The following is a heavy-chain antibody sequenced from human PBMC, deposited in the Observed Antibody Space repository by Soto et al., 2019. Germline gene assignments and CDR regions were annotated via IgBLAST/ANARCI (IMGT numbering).Heavy chain of an antibody. V-gene: IGHV3-23*01. Sequence: GGSLRLSCAASGFTFSTHPMSWVRQAPGKGLEWVSTINSAGSTYYADSVKGRFTISRDNSKSMLHLEMNSLRAEDTAVYYCAKDLSRIVVVVGVRMGVWVQGTTVTVS. J-gene: IGHJ6*02. CDR2: INSAGST. D-gene: IGHD2-15*01. CDR3: AKDLSRIVVVVGVRMGV. CDR1: GFTFSTHP.